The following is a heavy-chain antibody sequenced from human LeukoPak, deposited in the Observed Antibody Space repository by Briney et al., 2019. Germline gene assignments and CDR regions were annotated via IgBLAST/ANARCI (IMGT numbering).Heavy chain of an antibody. CDR2: INPNSGGT. V-gene: IGHV1-2*02. CDR1: GYTFTDYY. CDR3: ARNRYGFNFGY. Sequence: ASVKVSCKASGYTFTDYYFHWVRQAPGQGLEWMGWINPNSGGTNYAQKFQGRVTMTRDTSISTAYMELSSLTSDDTAVYYCARNRYGFNFGYWAQGTLVT. D-gene: IGHD5-24*01. J-gene: IGHJ4*02.